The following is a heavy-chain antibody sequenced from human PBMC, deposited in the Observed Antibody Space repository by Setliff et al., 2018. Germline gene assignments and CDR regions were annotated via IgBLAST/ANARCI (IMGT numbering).Heavy chain of an antibody. J-gene: IGHJ6*02. CDR1: GDTFSTYA. D-gene: IGHD1-1*01. CDR3: ARDSVTLGQLERRGGFRYYDMDV. Sequence: SVKVSCKASGDTFSTYALSWVRQAPGQGLEWMGGVIPLLETAHYAQKFQDRVTITADKSTSTVYMELNSLISEDTAVYLCARDSVTLGQLERRGGFRYYDMDVWGQGTTVTVSS. CDR2: VIPLLETA. V-gene: IGHV1-69*06.